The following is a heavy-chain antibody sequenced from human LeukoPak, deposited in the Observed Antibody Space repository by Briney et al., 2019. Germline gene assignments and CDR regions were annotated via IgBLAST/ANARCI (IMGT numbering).Heavy chain of an antibody. Sequence: GESLKISRKGSGYSFISYWINWGRQMPGKGLEWMGRIDPSDSYTNYSPSFQGHVTISADKSISTAYLQWSSLKASDTAMYYCARIDCSSASCLYYYGMDVWGQGTTVTVSS. D-gene: IGHD2-2*01. V-gene: IGHV5-10-1*01. CDR1: GYSFISYW. J-gene: IGHJ6*02. CDR3: ARIDCSSASCLYYYGMDV. CDR2: IDPSDSYT.